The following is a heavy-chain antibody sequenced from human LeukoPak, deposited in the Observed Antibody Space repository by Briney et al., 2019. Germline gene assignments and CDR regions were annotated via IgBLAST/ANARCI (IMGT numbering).Heavy chain of an antibody. J-gene: IGHJ4*02. CDR2: IIPIFGTA. V-gene: IGHV1-69*13. Sequence: SVKVSCKAPGGTFSSYAISWVRQAPGQGLEWMGGIIPIFGTANYAQKFQGRVTITADESTSTAYMELSSLRSEDTAVYYCARGATTLYAFDYWGQGTLVTVSS. D-gene: IGHD3-3*01. CDR1: GGTFSSYA. CDR3: ARGATTLYAFDY.